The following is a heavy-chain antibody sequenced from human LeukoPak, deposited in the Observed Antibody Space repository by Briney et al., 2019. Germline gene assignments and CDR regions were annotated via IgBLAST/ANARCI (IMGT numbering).Heavy chain of an antibody. D-gene: IGHD5-12*01. CDR2: INPNSGGT. Sequence: GASVKVSCKASGYTFTDYYMHWVRQAPGQGLEWMGWINPNSGGTNYAQKFQGRVTMTRDTPISTAYMELSRLRSDDTAVYYCARGSGYDTFFDYWGQGTLVTVSS. J-gene: IGHJ4*02. V-gene: IGHV1-2*02. CDR1: GYTFTDYY. CDR3: ARGSGYDTFFDY.